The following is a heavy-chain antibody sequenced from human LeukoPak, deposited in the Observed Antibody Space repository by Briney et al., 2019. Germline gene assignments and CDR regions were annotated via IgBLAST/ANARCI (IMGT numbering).Heavy chain of an antibody. Sequence: PSETLSLTCTVSGGSISSYYWSWIRQPPGKGLEWIGYIYYSGSHNYNPSLKSRVTISVDTSKNQFSLRLSAVTAAETAVYYCARDHSSAYLDAFDIWGQGAMVTVSS. V-gene: IGHV4-59*01. CDR3: ARDHSSAYLDAFDI. J-gene: IGHJ3*02. CDR1: GGSISSYY. CDR2: IYYSGSH. D-gene: IGHD3-22*01.